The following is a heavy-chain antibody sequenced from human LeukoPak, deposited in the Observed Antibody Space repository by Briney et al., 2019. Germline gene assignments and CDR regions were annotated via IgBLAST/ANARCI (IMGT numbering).Heavy chain of an antibody. D-gene: IGHD3-9*01. CDR3: ARGGYDILTGYYLPWYFDL. Sequence: PSETLSLTCTVSGGSISSYYWSWIRQPPGKGLEWIGYIYHSGSTYYNPSLKSRVTISVDRSKNQFSLKLSSVTAADTAVYYCARGGYDILTGYYLPWYFDLWGRGTLVTVSS. V-gene: IGHV4-59*12. CDR2: IYHSGST. CDR1: GGSISSYY. J-gene: IGHJ2*01.